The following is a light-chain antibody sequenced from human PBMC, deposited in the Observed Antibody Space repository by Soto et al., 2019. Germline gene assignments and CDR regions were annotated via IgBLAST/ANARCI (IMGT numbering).Light chain of an antibody. Sequence: EIVMTQSPATLSVSPWESVALSCRASLTMNNNIAWYQHKPGQAPRLLVFGASSRATGGPGRFSGSGFGTEFTLSISSLLSEDFAVYYCQQYNERPPWTFGQGTTVEMK. CDR1: LTMNNN. CDR2: GAS. V-gene: IGKV3-15*01. J-gene: IGKJ1*01. CDR3: QQYNERPPWT.